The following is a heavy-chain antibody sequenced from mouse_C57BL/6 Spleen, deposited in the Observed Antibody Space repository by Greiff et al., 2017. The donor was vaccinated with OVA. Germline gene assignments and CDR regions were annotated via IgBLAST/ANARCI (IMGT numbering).Heavy chain of an antibody. J-gene: IGHJ4*01. Sequence: QVQLKESGPGLVAPSQSLSITCTVSGFSLTSYAISWVRQPPGKGLEWLGVIWTGGGTNYNSALKSSMSIRKDNSKSQVFLKRNSLQTDDTARYYCTSFITKVVAGAMDYWGQGTSVTVSS. CDR1: GFSLTSYA. CDR3: TSFITKVVAGAMDY. CDR2: IWTGGGT. V-gene: IGHV2-9-1*01. D-gene: IGHD1-1*01.